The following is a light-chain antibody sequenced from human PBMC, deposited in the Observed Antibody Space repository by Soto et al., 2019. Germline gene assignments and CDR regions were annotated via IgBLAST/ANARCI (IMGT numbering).Light chain of an antibody. CDR1: SSDVGGYNY. J-gene: IGLJ1*01. Sequence: QSALTQPLSVSGSPGQSVTISCTGTSSDVGGYNYVSWYQQHPGKAPKLMIYDVSKRPSGVPDRFSGSKSGNTASLTISGLQAEDEADYYCCSYEGSYTCCVFGTGTKVTVL. CDR3: CSYEGSYTCCV. V-gene: IGLV2-11*01. CDR2: DVS.